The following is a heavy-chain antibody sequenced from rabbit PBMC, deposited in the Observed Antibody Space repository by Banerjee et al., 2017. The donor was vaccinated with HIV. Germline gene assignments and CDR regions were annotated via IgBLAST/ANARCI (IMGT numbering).Heavy chain of an antibody. V-gene: IGHV1S40*01. CDR2: IGIISGST. CDR3: ARGDSGRSYLYYGMDL. CDR1: GFSFTSSYY. J-gene: IGHJ6*01. Sequence: QSLEESGGDLVKPGASLTLTCTASGFSFTSSYYMCWVRQAPGKGLEWIACIGIISGSTWYANWVNGRFTISKTSSTTVTLQMTSLTVADTATYFCARGDSGRSYLYYGMDLWGQGTLVTVS. D-gene: IGHD8-1*01.